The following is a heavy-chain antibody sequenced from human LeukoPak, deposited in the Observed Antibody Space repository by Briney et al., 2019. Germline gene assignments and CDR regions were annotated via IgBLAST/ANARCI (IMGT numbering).Heavy chain of an antibody. Sequence: GGSLRLSCAASGFTVSSNYMSWVRQAPGKGLEWVSVIYSGGSTYYADSVKGRFTISRDNSKNTLYLQMNSLRAEDTAVYYCAGQQLEYNWFDPWGQETLVTVSS. CDR1: GFTVSSNY. J-gene: IGHJ5*02. V-gene: IGHV3-53*01. CDR3: AGQQLEYNWFDP. CDR2: IYSGGST. D-gene: IGHD6-13*01.